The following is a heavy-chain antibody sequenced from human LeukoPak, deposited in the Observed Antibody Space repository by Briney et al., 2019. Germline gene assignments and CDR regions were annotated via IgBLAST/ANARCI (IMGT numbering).Heavy chain of an antibody. Sequence: PSETLSLTCTVSGGSVSSGSYYWSWIRQPPGKGLEWIGYVFYTGSTSCNPSLKSRVTISVDTSKNQFSLKLSSVTAADTAVYYCARGPAEQEDYFDYWGQGTLVTVSS. D-gene: IGHD6-13*01. J-gene: IGHJ4*02. CDR2: VFYTGST. V-gene: IGHV4-61*01. CDR3: ARGPAEQEDYFDY. CDR1: GGSVSSGSYY.